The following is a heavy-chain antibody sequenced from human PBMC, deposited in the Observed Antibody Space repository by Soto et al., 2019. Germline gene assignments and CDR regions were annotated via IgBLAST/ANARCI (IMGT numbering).Heavy chain of an antibody. CDR3: ARGYYYDSSGYYPLFFDY. V-gene: IGHV3-13*01. D-gene: IGHD3-22*01. Sequence: GGSLRLSCAASGFTFSSYAMHWVRQATGKGLEWVSAIGTAGDTYYPGSVKGRFTISRENAKNSLYLQMNSLRAGDTAVYYCARGYYYDSSGYYPLFFDYGGQGTLVPGSS. CDR1: GFTFSSYA. J-gene: IGHJ4*02. CDR2: IGTAGDT.